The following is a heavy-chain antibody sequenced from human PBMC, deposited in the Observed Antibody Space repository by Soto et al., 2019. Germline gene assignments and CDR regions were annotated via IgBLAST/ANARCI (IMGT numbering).Heavy chain of an antibody. V-gene: IGHV1-46*03. CDR3: VRDRTMAATDY. D-gene: IGHD6-25*01. CDR1: GYTFSNYF. Sequence: QVQLVQSGAEVKKPGASMKVSCKASGYTFSNYFMHWVRQAPGQGLEWMGMINPSGGYTSYAQKVKRRVTMTRDTSTITVYLELSRLRSEDTAVDYCVRDRTMAATDYWGQGTLVTVSP. J-gene: IGHJ4*02. CDR2: INPSGGYT.